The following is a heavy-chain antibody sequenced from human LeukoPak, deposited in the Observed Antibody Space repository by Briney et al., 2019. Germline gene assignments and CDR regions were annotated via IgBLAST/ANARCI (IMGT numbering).Heavy chain of an antibody. Sequence: GGSLRLSCAASGFTFSGYTMNWVRQAPGKGLEWVSYISSSSSTIYYADSVKGRFTISRDNAKNSLYLQMSSLRADDTAVYYCAGDRLLYYYDSGPTGHFQHWGQGTLVTV. CDR3: AGDRLLYYYDSGPTGHFQH. J-gene: IGHJ1*01. V-gene: IGHV3-48*04. D-gene: IGHD3-22*01. CDR1: GFTFSGYT. CDR2: ISSSSSTI.